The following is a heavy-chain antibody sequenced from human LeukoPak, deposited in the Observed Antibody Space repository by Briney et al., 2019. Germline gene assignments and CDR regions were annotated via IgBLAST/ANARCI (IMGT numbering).Heavy chain of an antibody. CDR2: ISDTGNT. V-gene: IGHV3-23*01. Sequence: GGSLRLSCAASGFTLSSYAMSWVRQAPGKGLEWGSAISDTGNTYHVESLKGLFTISRDGSKNTLFLQMNRLRPEAAAVYYCAKAPVTTCRGAFCYPFDYWGLGTLVTVSS. CDR3: AKAPVTTCRGAFCYPFDY. D-gene: IGHD2-15*01. CDR1: GFTLSSYA. J-gene: IGHJ4*02.